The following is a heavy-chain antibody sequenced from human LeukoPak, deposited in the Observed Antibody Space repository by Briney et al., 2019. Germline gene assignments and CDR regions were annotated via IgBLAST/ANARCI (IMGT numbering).Heavy chain of an antibody. D-gene: IGHD3-22*01. Sequence: PSETLSLTCTVSSGAISSYYWSWIRQPPGKGLEWIGYIDYSGGTKYNPSLMSRATFSVDRAQSQFSLSLTSVTAADTAVYYCARDGLYDSNGYYMDSWGQGTLVIVSS. J-gene: IGHJ4*02. CDR2: IDYSGGT. CDR1: SGAISSYY. V-gene: IGHV4-59*01. CDR3: ARDGLYDSNGYYMDS.